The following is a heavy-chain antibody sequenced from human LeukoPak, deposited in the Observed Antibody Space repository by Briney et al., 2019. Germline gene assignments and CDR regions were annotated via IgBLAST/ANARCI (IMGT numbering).Heavy chain of an antibody. V-gene: IGHV1-46*01. CDR2: IYPRDGST. Sequence: ALVKVSCKASGYTFTSNYIHWVRQAPGQGLEWMGMIYPRDGSTSYAQKFQGRVTVTRDTSTSTVHMELSGLRPEDTAVYYCARDQEGFDYWGQGILVTVSS. CDR3: ARDQEGFDY. J-gene: IGHJ4*02. CDR1: GYTFTSNY.